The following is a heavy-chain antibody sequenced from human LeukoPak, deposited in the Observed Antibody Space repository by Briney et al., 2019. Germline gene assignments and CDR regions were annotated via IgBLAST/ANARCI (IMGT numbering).Heavy chain of an antibody. CDR3: ASEDYDYVWGSYRSAEGMDV. CDR1: GFTFSSYA. Sequence: GGSLRLSCAASGFTFSSYAMSWVRQAPGKGLEWVSVIYSGGSTYYADSVKGRFTISRDNSKNTLYLQMNSLRAEDTAVYYCASEDYDYVWGSYRSAEGMDVWGQGTTVTVSS. CDR2: IYSGGST. D-gene: IGHD3-16*02. V-gene: IGHV3-53*01. J-gene: IGHJ6*02.